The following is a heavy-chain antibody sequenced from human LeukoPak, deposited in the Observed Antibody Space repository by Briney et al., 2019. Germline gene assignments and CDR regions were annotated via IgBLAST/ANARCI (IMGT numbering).Heavy chain of an antibody. J-gene: IGHJ3*02. V-gene: IGHV1-8*02. CDR1: GYTFTNYD. Sequence: ASVKVSCKASGYTFTNYDINWVRQATGQGLEWMGWMNPNSGNTGYAQKFQGRVTINRNTSISTAYMELSSLRSEDTAVYYCAGEKGNYDAFDIWGQGTMVTVSS. CDR3: AGEKGNYDAFDI. CDR2: MNPNSGNT. D-gene: IGHD1-7*01.